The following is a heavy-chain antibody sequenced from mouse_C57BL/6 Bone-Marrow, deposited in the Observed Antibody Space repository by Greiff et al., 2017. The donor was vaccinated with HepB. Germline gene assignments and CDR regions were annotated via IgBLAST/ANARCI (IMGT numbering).Heavy chain of an antibody. CDR3: ARNPAYYSNYVGAMDY. CDR2: IHPNSGST. Sequence: QVQLQQPGAELVKPGASVKLSCKASGYTFTSYWMHWVKQRPGQGLEWIGMIHPNSGSTNYNEKFKSKATLTVDKSSSTAYMQLSSLTSEDSAVYYCARNPAYYSNYVGAMDYWGQATSVTVSS. J-gene: IGHJ4*01. D-gene: IGHD2-5*01. V-gene: IGHV1-64*01. CDR1: GYTFTSYW.